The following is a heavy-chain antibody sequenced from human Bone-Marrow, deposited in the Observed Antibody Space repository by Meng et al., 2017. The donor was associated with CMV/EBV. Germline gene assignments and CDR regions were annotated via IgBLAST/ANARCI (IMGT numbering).Heavy chain of an antibody. CDR1: GGSISSYY. CDR2: IYYSGST. CDR3: ARDRGLGPPLYYAFDI. D-gene: IGHD3-10*01. J-gene: IGHJ3*02. V-gene: IGHV4-59*01. Sequence: GSLRLSCTVSGGSISSYYWSWIRQPPGKGLEWIGYIYYSGSTNYNPSLKSRVTISVDTSKNQFSLKLSSVTAADTAVYYCARDRGLGPPLYYAFDIWGQGTMVTVSS.